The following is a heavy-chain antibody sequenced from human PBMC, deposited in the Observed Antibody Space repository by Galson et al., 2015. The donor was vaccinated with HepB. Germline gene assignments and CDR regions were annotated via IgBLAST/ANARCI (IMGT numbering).Heavy chain of an antibody. V-gene: IGHV3-11*01. CDR3: ARGYYDFWSGYPRPLAY. CDR2: ISSSGSTI. Sequence: SLRLSCAASGFTFSDYYMSWIRQAPGKGLEWVSYISSSGSTIYYADSVKGRFTISRDNAKNSLYLQMNSLRAEDTAVYYCARGYYDFWSGYPRPLAYWGQGTLVTVSS. CDR1: GFTFSDYY. J-gene: IGHJ4*02. D-gene: IGHD3-3*01.